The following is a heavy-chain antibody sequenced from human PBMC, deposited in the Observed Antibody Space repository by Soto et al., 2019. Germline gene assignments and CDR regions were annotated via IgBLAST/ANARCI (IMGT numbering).Heavy chain of an antibody. CDR1: GGTFLNYA. Sequence: SSVKVSCKASGGTFLNYAISWVRQAPGQGLEWMGGIIPIFGTANYAQKFQGRVTITADESTSTAYMELSSLRSEDTAVYYCARMRVYCSSTSCYPTPDYWGQGTLVIVSS. V-gene: IGHV1-69*13. CDR3: ARMRVYCSSTSCYPTPDY. J-gene: IGHJ4*02. D-gene: IGHD2-2*01. CDR2: IIPIFGTA.